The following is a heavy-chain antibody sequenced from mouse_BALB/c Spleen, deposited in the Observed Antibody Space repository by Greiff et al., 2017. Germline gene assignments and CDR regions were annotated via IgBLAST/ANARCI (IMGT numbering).Heavy chain of an antibody. CDR3: ARGNYFFDY. D-gene: IGHD2-1*01. J-gene: IGHJ2*01. CDR1: GFTFSSFG. V-gene: IGHV5-17*02. CDR2: ISSGSSTI. Sequence: VQLQQSGGGLVQPGGSRKLSCAASGFTFSSFGMHWVRQAPEKGLEWVAYISSGSSTIYYADTVKGRFTISRDNPKNTLFLQMTSLRSEDTAMYYCARGNYFFDYWGQGTTLTVSS.